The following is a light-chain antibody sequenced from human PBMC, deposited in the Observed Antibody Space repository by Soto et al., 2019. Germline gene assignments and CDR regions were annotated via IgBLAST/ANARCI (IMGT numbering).Light chain of an antibody. CDR3: QQYNNWPIT. J-gene: IGKJ5*01. Sequence: EVLMTQSPATLSVSPGERATLSCRGSQSVSSNLAWYQQKPGQAPRLLIYGASTRATGIPARFSGSGSGTEFTLTISSLQSEDFAVYYCQQYNNWPITFGQGTRLEIK. CDR2: GAS. CDR1: QSVSSN. V-gene: IGKV3-15*01.